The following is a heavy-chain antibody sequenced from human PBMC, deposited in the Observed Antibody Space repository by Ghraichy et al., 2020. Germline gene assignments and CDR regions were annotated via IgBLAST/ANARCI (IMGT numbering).Heavy chain of an antibody. Sequence: SETLSLTCAVYGGSFSGYYWSWIRQPPGKGLEWIGEINHSGSTNYNPSLKSRVTISVDTSKNQFSLKLSSVTAADTAVYYCARGRGIAARHRWFDPWGQGTPVTVSS. V-gene: IGHV4-34*01. CDR1: GGSFSGYY. CDR3: ARGRGIAARHRWFDP. D-gene: IGHD6-6*01. CDR2: INHSGST. J-gene: IGHJ5*02.